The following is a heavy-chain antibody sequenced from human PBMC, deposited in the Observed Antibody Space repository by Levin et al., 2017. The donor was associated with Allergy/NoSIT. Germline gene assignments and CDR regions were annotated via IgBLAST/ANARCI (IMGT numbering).Heavy chain of an antibody. CDR2: ISYDGSNK. CDR3: AKDQGGAAGTDNYYYYGMDV. CDR1: GFTFSSYG. V-gene: IGHV3-30*18. Sequence: GESLKISCAASGFTFSSYGMHWVRQAPGKGLEWVAVISYDGSNKYYADSVKGRFTISRDNSKNTLYLQMNSLRAEDTAVYYCAKDQGGAAGTDNYYYYGMDVWGQGTTVTVSS. D-gene: IGHD6-13*01. J-gene: IGHJ6*02.